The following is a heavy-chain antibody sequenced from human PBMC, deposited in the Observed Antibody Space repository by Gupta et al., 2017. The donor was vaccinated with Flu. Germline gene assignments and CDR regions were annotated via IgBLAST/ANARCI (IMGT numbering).Heavy chain of an antibody. CDR2: ISSSSSTI. CDR3: ARDSGATRESLQH. V-gene: IGHV3-48*02. Sequence: EVQLVESGGDLVQPGGSLRPSCAAAGFSFSTYSMNWVRQAPGMGLEWVSYISSSSSTIYYADSVKGRFTISRDNAKNSLYLQMNSLRDEDTAVYYCARDSGATRESLQHWGQGTLVTVSS. CDR1: GFSFSTYS. D-gene: IGHD1-26*01. J-gene: IGHJ1*01.